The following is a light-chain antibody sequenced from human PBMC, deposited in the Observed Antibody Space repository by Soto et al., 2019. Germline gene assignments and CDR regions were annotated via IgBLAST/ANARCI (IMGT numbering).Light chain of an antibody. V-gene: IGKV1-39*01. Sequence: IQLTQSPSSKYEYVGDRVTITCRESQTISNYLNWYQQQPGKAPKLLIYAASSLQSGVPSRFSGSGSGTDFTLTISSLQPEDFATYYCQQCYSSPLTFGGGTKVDIK. J-gene: IGKJ4*01. CDR2: AAS. CDR1: QTISNY. CDR3: QQCYSSPLT.